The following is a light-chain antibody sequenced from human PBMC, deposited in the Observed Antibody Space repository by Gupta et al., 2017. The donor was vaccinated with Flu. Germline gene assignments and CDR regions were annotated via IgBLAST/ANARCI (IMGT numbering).Light chain of an antibody. CDR3: QSYDSSLSGSSVV. J-gene: IGLJ2*01. CDR1: SSNIGAGYD. V-gene: IGLV1-40*01. CDR2: GNS. Sequence: QSVLTQPPSVSGAPGQMVTISCTGSSSNIGAGYDVHWYQQRPGTAPKLLIYGNSNRPSGVPDRFSGSKSGTSASLAITGLQAEDEADYYCQSYDSSLSGSSVVFGGGTKLTVL.